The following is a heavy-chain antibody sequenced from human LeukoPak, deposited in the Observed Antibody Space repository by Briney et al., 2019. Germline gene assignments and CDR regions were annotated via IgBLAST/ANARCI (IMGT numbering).Heavy chain of an antibody. D-gene: IGHD1-7*01. V-gene: IGHV1-69*05. J-gene: IGHJ3*02. CDR2: IIPIFGTA. CDR3: ARGRYNWNSRDAFDI. CDR1: GGTFSSYA. Sequence: SVKVSCKASGGTFSSYAVSWVRQAPGQGLEWMGGIIPIFGTANYAQKFRGRVTITTDESTSTAYMELSSLRSEDTAVYYCARGRYNWNSRDAFDIWGQGTMVTVSS.